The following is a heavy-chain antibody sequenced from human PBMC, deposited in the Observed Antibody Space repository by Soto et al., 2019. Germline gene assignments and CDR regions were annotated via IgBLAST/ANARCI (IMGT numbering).Heavy chain of an antibody. CDR2: INHSGST. D-gene: IGHD6-19*01. CDR3: ARGAPWLVNFDY. V-gene: IGHV4-34*01. CDR1: GGSFSGYY. Sequence: QVQLQQWGAGLLKPSETLSLTCAVYGGSFSGYYWSWIRQPPGKGLEWIGEINHSGSTNYNPSLKSRVTISVDTSKNQFSLKLSSVTAADTAVYYCARGAPWLVNFDYWGQGTLVTVSS. J-gene: IGHJ4*02.